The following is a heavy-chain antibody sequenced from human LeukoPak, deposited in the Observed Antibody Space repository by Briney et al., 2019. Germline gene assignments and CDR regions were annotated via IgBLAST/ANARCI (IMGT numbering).Heavy chain of an antibody. CDR2: ISSSGGST. J-gene: IGHJ4*02. V-gene: IGHV3-23*01. CDR3: AKGSSGYYFDY. D-gene: IGHD3-22*01. Sequence: GGSLRLSCAAAGFTFSIYGMTRVRQAPGKGLEWVAVISSSGGSTDYADSVKGRFSISRDNSKNTLFLQMNSLRAEDTAVYYCAKGSSGYYFDYWGQGTLITVSS. CDR1: GFTFSIYG.